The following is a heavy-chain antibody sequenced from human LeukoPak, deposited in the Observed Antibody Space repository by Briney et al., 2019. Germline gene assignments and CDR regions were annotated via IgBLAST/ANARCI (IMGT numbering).Heavy chain of an antibody. CDR1: GGSISSGDYY. Sequence: SQTLSLTCTVSGGSISSGDYYWSWIPQPPGKGLEWSGYIYYSGSTYYNPSLKSRVTISVDTSKNQFSLKLSSVTAADTAVYYCASSPYYYDSSGYHKYYFDYWGQGTLVTVSS. CDR3: ASSPYYYDSSGYHKYYFDY. J-gene: IGHJ4*02. CDR2: IYYSGST. V-gene: IGHV4-30-4*01. D-gene: IGHD3-22*01.